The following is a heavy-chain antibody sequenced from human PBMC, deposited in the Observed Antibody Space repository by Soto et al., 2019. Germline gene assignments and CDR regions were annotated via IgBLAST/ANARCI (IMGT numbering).Heavy chain of an antibody. CDR2: ISAYNGNT. CDR1: GYTFTSYG. V-gene: IGHV1-18*01. J-gene: IGHJ4*02. D-gene: IGHD3-9*01. Sequence: ASVKVSCKASGYTFTSYGISWVRQAPGQGLEWMGWISAYNGNTNYAQKLQGRVTMTTDTSTSTAYMELRSLRSDDTAVYYCARGTDYDILTGYYLVSDYWGQGTLVTVSS. CDR3: ARGTDYDILTGYYLVSDY.